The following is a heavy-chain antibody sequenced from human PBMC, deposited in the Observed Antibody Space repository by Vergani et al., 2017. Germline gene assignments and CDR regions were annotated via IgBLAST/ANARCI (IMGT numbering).Heavy chain of an antibody. V-gene: IGHV4-61*02. CDR1: GGSISSGSYY. Sequence: QVQLPESGPGLVKPSQTLSLTCTVSGGSISSGSYYWSWIRQPAGKGLEWIGRIYTSGSTYYNPSLKSRVTISVDTSKNQFCLKLSSVTAADTAVYYCARGVGGSGRGAFDIWGQGTMVTVSS. CDR2: IYTSGST. J-gene: IGHJ3*02. D-gene: IGHD3-10*01. CDR3: ARGVGGSGRGAFDI.